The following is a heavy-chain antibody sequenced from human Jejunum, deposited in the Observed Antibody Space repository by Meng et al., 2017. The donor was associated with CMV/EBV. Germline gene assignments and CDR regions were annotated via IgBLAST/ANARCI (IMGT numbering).Heavy chain of an antibody. D-gene: IGHD4-11*01. CDR2: IKEEGSLK. Sequence: SCAAARRTCSSSWMSGVRKEQGEGMEGVAKIKEEGSLKYYVDSVEGRFTISRDNAKNSLYLQMNSLRAEDTAVYYCASQSYSNHAYWGQGTLVTVSS. J-gene: IGHJ4*02. V-gene: IGHV3-7*01. CDR3: ASQSYSNHAY. CDR1: RRTCSSSW.